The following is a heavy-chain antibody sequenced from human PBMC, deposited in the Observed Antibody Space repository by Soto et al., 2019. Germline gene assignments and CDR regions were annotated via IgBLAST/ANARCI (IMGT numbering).Heavy chain of an antibody. V-gene: IGHV3-30*18. CDR2: ISYDGSNK. Sequence: PGGSLRLSCAASGFTFSSYGMHWVRQAPGKGLEWVAVISYDGSNKYYADSVKGRFTISRDNSKNTLYLQMNSLRAEDTAVYYCAKDSSDPYWGQGTLVTVSS. CDR1: GFTFSSYG. J-gene: IGHJ4*02. CDR3: AKDSSDPY.